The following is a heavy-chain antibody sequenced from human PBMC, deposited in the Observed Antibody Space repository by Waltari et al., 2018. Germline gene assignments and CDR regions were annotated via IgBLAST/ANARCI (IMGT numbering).Heavy chain of an antibody. CDR1: GGTFSSYT. CDR3: ARDLDYDFWSGYSD. V-gene: IGHV1-69*08. D-gene: IGHD3-3*01. J-gene: IGHJ4*02. Sequence: QVQLVQSGAEVKKPGSSVKVSCKASGGTFSSYTISWVRQAPGQGLEWMGRIIPSLGIANYAQKFQGRVTITADKSTSTAYMELSSLRSEDTAVYYCARDLDYDFWSGYSDWGQGTLVTVSS. CDR2: IIPSLGIA.